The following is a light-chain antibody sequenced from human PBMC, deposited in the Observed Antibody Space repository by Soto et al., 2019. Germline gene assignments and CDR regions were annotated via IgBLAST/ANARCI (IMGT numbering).Light chain of an antibody. Sequence: EIVMTQSPATLSVSPGERATLSCRASQSVSSSLAWYQHKPGQAPRLLIYGASIRTSGSPARFSGSGSGTEFTLTTSTLQAEDFAAYNCSQYSNRYTFGQGTKLEIK. V-gene: IGKV3D-15*03. J-gene: IGKJ2*01. CDR3: SQYSNRYT. CDR2: GAS. CDR1: QSVSSS.